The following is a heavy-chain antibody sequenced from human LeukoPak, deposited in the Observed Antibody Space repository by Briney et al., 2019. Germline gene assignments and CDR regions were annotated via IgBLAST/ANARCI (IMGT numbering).Heavy chain of an antibody. CDR2: IYYSGST. CDR3: ARETYYYDSSGYYP. J-gene: IGHJ5*02. CDR1: GGSISSSSYY. V-gene: IGHV4-39*07. D-gene: IGHD3-22*01. Sequence: SETLSLTCTVSGGSISSSSYYWGWIRQPPGKGLEWIGSIYYSGSTYYNPSLKSRVTISVDTSKNQFSLKLSSVTAADTAVYYCARETYYYDSSGYYPWGQGTLVTVSS.